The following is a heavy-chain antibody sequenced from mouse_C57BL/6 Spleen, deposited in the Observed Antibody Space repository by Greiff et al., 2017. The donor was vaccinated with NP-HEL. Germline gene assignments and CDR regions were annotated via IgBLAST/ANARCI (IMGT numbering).Heavy chain of an antibody. CDR3: ARSPHYYSNYVYYFDY. CDR2: IYPGSGST. D-gene: IGHD2-5*01. J-gene: IGHJ2*01. CDR1: GYTFTSYW. Sequence: VQLQQPGAELVKPGASVKMSCKASGYTFTSYWITWVKQRPGQGLEWIGDIYPGSGSTNYNEKFKSKATLTVDTSSSTAYMQLSSLTSEDSAVYYCARSPHYYSNYVYYFDYWGQGTTLTVSS. V-gene: IGHV1-55*01.